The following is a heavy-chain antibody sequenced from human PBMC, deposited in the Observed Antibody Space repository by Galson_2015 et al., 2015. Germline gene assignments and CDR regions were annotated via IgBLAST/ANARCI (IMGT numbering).Heavy chain of an antibody. V-gene: IGHV3-30-3*01. CDR3: ATPRRRYGYSPFDY. D-gene: IGHD5-24*01. CDR1: GFTFNTYA. CDR2: ISYDGNNK. J-gene: IGHJ4*02. Sequence: SLRLSCAASGFTFNTYAMHWVRQAPGKGLEWVALISYDGNNKYYADSVRGRFTVSRDNSKNTLYLQLNSLGPEDTAVYYCATPRRRYGYSPFDYWGQGTLVTVSS.